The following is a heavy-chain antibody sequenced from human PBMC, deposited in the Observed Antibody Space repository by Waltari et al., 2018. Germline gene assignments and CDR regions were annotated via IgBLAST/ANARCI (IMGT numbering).Heavy chain of an antibody. V-gene: IGHV4-34*02. CDR2: INNPGRV. CDR3: SRRFYTSNSFDF. CDR1: GEPFGGHY. J-gene: IGHJ3*01. D-gene: IGHD3-16*01. Sequence: QVQIQQWGAGLLKPSETLSLTCAVPGEPFGGHYWTWIRQAPGKGLEWIGQINNPGRVNYNTSLESRLTISVDTSKSQFSLTLTSVTAADTAVYFCSRRFYTSNSFDFWGQGTLVLVSS.